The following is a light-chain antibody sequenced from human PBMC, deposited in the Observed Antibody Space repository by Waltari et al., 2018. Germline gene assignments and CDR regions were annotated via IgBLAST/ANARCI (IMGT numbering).Light chain of an antibody. Sequence: QSALTQPASVSGSPGQSVTVSCTGTSSDIGSYNFVSWYQHHPGKAPKLIIFEVSNRPSGISNRFSASKFGNMASLTISGLQADDEADYYCSSYTSGSTSVVFGGGTRLTVL. CDR2: EVS. V-gene: IGLV2-14*01. J-gene: IGLJ3*02. CDR1: SSDIGSYNF. CDR3: SSYTSGSTSVV.